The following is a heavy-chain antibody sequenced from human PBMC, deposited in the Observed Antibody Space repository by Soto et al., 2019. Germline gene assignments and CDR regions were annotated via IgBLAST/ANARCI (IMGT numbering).Heavy chain of an antibody. CDR3: ARALPTYGVVTTTFDY. CDR2: INPSGGST. J-gene: IGHJ4*02. CDR1: GYTFTSYY. Sequence: GASVKVSCKASGYTFTSYYMHWVRQAPGQGLEWMGIINPSGGSTSYAQKFQGRVTMTRDTSTSTVYMELSSLRSEDTAVYYCARALPTYGVVTTTFDYWGQGTLVTVSS. V-gene: IGHV1-46*03. D-gene: IGHD3-3*01.